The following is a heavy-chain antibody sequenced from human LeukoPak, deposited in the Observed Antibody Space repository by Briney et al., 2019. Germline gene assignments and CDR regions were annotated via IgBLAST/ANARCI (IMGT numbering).Heavy chain of an antibody. CDR1: GFTFDDFT. CDR2: ISWDSSST. V-gene: IGHV3-43*01. CDR3: AKDGRQGAYDV. J-gene: IGHJ3*01. Sequence: GGSLRLSCVASGFTFDDFTMHWVRQRPGKGLEWVSLISWDSSSTHFTDSVKGRFTISRDNTKNSLYLQMNSLTTEDTAFYYCAKDGRQGAYDVWGQGTLVTVSS. D-gene: IGHD2-21*01.